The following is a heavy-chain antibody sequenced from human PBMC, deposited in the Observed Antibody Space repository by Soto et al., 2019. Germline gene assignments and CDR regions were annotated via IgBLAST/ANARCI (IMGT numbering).Heavy chain of an antibody. CDR1: GYTFTGYY. J-gene: IGHJ6*02. D-gene: IGHD3-22*01. CDR2: INPNSGGT. CDR3: ARALDYYDSSGYSHMGYYYGMDV. V-gene: IGHV1-2*04. Sequence: ASVKVSCKASGYTFTGYYMHWVRQAPGQGLEWMGWINPNSGGTNYAQKFQGWVTMTRDTSISTAYMELSRLRSDDTAVYYCARALDYYDSSGYSHMGYYYGMDVWGQGTTVTVS.